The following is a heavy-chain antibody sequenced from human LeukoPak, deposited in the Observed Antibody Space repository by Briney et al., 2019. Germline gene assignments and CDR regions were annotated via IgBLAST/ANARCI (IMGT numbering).Heavy chain of an antibody. J-gene: IGHJ4*02. D-gene: IGHD3-22*01. CDR1: GFTFSDHY. CDR3: TVYYDGSRVGY. CDR2: TRNKANGYTT. V-gene: IGHV3-72*01. Sequence: GGSLRLSCAASGFTFSDHYMDWVRQAPGKGLEWVGRTRNKANGYTTEYAASVKGRFTVLRDDSRNSLYLQMNGLQTEDTALYYCTVYYDGSRVGYWGQGILVTVSS.